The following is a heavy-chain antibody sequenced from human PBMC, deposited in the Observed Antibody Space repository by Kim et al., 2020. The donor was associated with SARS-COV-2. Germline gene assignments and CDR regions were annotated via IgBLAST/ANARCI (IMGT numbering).Heavy chain of an antibody. J-gene: IGHJ5*02. CDR2: ISGSGGST. Sequence: GGSLRLSCAASGFTFSSYAMSWVRQAPGKGLEWVSAISGSGGSTYYADSVKGRFTISRDNSKNTLYLQMNSLRAEDTAVYYCAKDTHVTYSAPRPAHWFDPWGQGTLVTVSS. CDR3: AKDTHVTYSAPRPAHWFDP. D-gene: IGHD6-13*01. CDR1: GFTFSSYA. V-gene: IGHV3-23*01.